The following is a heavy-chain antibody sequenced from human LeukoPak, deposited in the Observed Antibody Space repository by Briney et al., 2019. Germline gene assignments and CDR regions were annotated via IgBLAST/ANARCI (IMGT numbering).Heavy chain of an antibody. CDR3: ARDGSGWYALDN. V-gene: IGHV3-7*05. J-gene: IGHJ4*02. CDR2: IKQDGSEK. D-gene: IGHD6-19*01. Sequence: GGSLRLSCRASGFNLSDYWMSWVRQAPGKGLVWVANIKQDGSEKYYVDSVKGRFTISRDNAKNSLYLQMNSLRADDTAVYYCARDGSGWYALDNWGQGTLVTVSS. CDR1: GFNLSDYW.